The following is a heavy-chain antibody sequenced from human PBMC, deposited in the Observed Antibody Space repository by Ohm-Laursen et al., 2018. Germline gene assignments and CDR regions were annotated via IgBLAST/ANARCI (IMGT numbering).Heavy chain of an antibody. CDR1: GGTFSSYA. V-gene: IGHV1-69*01. J-gene: IGHJ3*02. CDR2: IIPIFGTA. CDR3: ASHREPLDAFDI. Sequence: GSSVKVSCKASGGTFSSYAISWVRQAPGQGLEWMGGIIPIFGTANYAQKFQGRVTITADESTSTAYMELSNLRSEDTAVYYCASHREPLDAFDIWGQGTMVTVSS.